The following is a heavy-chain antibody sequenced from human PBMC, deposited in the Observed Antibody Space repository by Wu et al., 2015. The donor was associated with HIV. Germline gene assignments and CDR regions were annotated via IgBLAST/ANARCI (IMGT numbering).Heavy chain of an antibody. D-gene: IGHD6-6*01. Sequence: QVQLVQSGTEVKKSGASLKVSCKASGYAFKTYGISWVRQAPGQGLEWMGWISGYNGNTNYAQNLQGRVTMTTDTSTSTVYMELRSLRSDDTAVYYCVRDSTEDRPNWFDPVGPGNLVIVSS. J-gene: IGHJ5*02. CDR3: VRDSTEDRPNWFDP. CDR2: ISGYNGNT. CDR1: GYAFKTYG. V-gene: IGHV1-18*01.